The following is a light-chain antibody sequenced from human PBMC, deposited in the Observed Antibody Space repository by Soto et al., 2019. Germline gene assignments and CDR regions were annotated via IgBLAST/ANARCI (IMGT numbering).Light chain of an antibody. CDR2: GAS. CDR3: QQYQYWSPRT. J-gene: IGKJ1*01. CDR1: QSVDTN. V-gene: IGKV3-15*01. Sequence: VMTQSPGTLSVSPGERATLSCRASQSVDTNLAWYQQKPGQAPRLLISGASTRATGVSARFSGSGSGTEFTLTISSLQSEDFAVYYCQQYQYWSPRTFGQGTKVEIK.